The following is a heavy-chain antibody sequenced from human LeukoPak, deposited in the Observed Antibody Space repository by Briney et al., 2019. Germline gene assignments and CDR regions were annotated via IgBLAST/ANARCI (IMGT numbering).Heavy chain of an antibody. V-gene: IGHV1-69*04. CDR1: GGTFSSYA. D-gene: IGHD5-12*01. CDR2: IIPIFGIA. Sequence: ASVKVSCKASGGTFSSYAISWVRQAPGQGLEWMGRIIPIFGIANYAQKFQGRVTITADKSTSTAYMELSSLRSEDTAVYYCARGMVATVTRHNNWFDPWGQGTLVTVPS. J-gene: IGHJ5*02. CDR3: ARGMVATVTRHNNWFDP.